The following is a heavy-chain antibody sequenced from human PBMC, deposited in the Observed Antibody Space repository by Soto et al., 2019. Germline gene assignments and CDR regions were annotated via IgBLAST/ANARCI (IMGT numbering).Heavy chain of an antibody. Sequence: QVQLVESGGGVVQPGRSLRLSCAASGFTFSSYAMHWVRQAPGKGLEWVAVISYDGSNKYYADSVKGRFTISRDNSKNTLYLQMNSLRAEDTAVYYCARGESGYSYGLRGVDYWGQGTLVTVSS. CDR1: GFTFSSYA. CDR3: ARGESGYSYGLRGVDY. D-gene: IGHD5-18*01. CDR2: ISYDGSNK. J-gene: IGHJ4*02. V-gene: IGHV3-30-3*01.